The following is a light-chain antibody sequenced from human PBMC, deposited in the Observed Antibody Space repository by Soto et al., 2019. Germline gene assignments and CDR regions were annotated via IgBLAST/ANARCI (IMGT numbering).Light chain of an antibody. CDR2: STS. CDR3: LLYYGGANSV. V-gene: IGLV7-43*01. J-gene: IGLJ3*02. Sequence: QTVVTQEPSLTVSPGATVTLTFACSTGAVTSGYYPNWFQQKPGQAPRALIYSTSNTHSWTPARFSGALLGGKAALTLSGVQPEDEAEYYCLLYYGGANSVFGGGTKLTVL. CDR1: TGAVTSGYY.